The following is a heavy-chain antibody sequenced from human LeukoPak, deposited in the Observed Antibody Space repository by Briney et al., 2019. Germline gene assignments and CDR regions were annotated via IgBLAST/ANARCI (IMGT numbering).Heavy chain of an antibody. D-gene: IGHD3-10*01. CDR2: INAGNGNT. V-gene: IGHV1-3*01. CDR3: ARESGRIITMVRGVPQFDY. J-gene: IGHJ4*02. Sequence: GASVKVSCKASGYTFTSYAMHWVRQAPGQRLEWMGWINAGNGNTKYSQKFQDRVTITRDTSASTAYMELSSLRSEDTAVYYCARESGRIITMVRGVPQFDYWGQGTLVTVSS. CDR1: GYTFTSYA.